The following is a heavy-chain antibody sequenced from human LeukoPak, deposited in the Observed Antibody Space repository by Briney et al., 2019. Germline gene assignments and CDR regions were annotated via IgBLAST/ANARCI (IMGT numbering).Heavy chain of an antibody. CDR1: GGSFSGYY. CDR2: INHSGST. J-gene: IGHJ4*02. Sequence: PSETLSLTCAVYGGSFSGYYWSWIRQPPGKGLEWIGEINHSGSTNYNPSLKSRVTISVDTSKNQFSLKLSSVTAADTAVYYCARRNRWEPLDFWGQGTLVTVSS. D-gene: IGHD1-26*01. CDR3: ARRNRWEPLDF. V-gene: IGHV4-34*01.